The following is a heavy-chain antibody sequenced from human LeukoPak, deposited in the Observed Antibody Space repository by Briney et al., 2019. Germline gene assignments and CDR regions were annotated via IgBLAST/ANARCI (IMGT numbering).Heavy chain of an antibody. D-gene: IGHD3-16*01. CDR3: ARGGPNWGAFDI. V-gene: IGHV4-4*07. CDR1: GGSISGYY. CDR2: IYSTGTT. J-gene: IGHJ3*02. Sequence: PSETLSLTCTFSGGSISGYYWSWIRQPAGKGLEWVGRIYSTGTTSYNPSLKSRVTMSVDTSKNQLSLNPSSVSAADTAVYYCARGGPNWGAFDIWGQGTMVTVSA.